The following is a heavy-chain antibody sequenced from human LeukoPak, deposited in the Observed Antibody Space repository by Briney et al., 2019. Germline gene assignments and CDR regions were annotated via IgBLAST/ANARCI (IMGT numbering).Heavy chain of an antibody. CDR1: GSTFRSYT. J-gene: IGHJ4*02. V-gene: IGHV3-48*04. CDR3: ARNSGSYYHY. D-gene: IGHD1-26*01. CDR2: ISSSSTTI. Sequence: PGGSLRLSWAASGSTFRSYTLTGSRKAPGKGLEWVSYISSSSTTIYYADSVKGRFTISRDNAKNSLYLQMDSLRAEDTAVYYCARNSGSYYHYWGQGTLVTVSS.